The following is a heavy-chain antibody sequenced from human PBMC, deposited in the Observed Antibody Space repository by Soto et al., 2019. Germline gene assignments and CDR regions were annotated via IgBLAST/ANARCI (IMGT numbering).Heavy chain of an antibody. J-gene: IGHJ6*03. D-gene: IGHD3-10*01. CDR1: GYTFTSYA. CDR2: INAGNGNT. CDR3: ARGVLLWFGEFASHYYYMDV. V-gene: IGHV1-3*01. Sequence: ASVKVSCKASGYTFTSYAMHWVRQAPGQRLEWMGWINAGNGNTKYSQKFQGRVTMTRDTSISTAYMELSRLRSDDTAVYYCARGVLLWFGEFASHYYYMDVWGKGNTVTVSS.